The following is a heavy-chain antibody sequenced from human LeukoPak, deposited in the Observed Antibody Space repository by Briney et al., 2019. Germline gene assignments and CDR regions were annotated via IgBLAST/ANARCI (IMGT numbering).Heavy chain of an antibody. Sequence: VGSLRLSRAASVFTFKSYSMNWVRQAPGKGVEWVAFISSTSGDMFYAASVKGRFTISTDNAKNSLYLQMDRLRAEDTAVYYCARAAGYYFDYWGQGSLVTVSS. V-gene: IGHV3-21*05. CDR2: ISSTSGDM. J-gene: IGHJ4*02. CDR1: VFTFKSYS. CDR3: ARAAGYYFDY.